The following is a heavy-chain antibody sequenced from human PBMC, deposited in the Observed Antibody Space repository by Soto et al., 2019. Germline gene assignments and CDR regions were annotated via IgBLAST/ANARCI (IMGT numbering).Heavy chain of an antibody. Sequence: SETLSLTCTVSGGSINNSYWSWIRKTTGQGLEWIGYIYYSGNTNYNPSRNSRVTISVDTSKTQFSLKLSSVTAADTAVYYCARHNGPLYVGYYYDMDVWGQGTTVT. V-gene: IGHV4-59*08. CDR2: IYYSGNT. CDR3: ARHNGPLYVGYYYDMDV. J-gene: IGHJ6*01. CDR1: GGSINNSY. D-gene: IGHD3-16*01.